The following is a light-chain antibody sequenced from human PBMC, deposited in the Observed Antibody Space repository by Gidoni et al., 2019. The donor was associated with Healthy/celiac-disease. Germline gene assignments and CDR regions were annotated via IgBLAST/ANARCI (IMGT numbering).Light chain of an antibody. CDR2: EGS. Sequence: QSALTQPASVSGSPGQSITISCTGTSSDVGRYNLVSWYQQHPGKAPKLMVYEGSKRRAGVSNRFPGSKSGNTASLTISGLQAEDEADYYCCSYAGSSYVVFGGGTKLTVL. J-gene: IGLJ2*01. CDR1: SSDVGRYNL. V-gene: IGLV2-23*01. CDR3: CSYAGSSYVV.